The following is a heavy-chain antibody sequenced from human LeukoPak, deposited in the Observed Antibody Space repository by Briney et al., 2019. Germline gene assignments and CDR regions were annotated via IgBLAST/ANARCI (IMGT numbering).Heavy chain of an antibody. V-gene: IGHV3-48*01. CDR1: GFTFSSYG. D-gene: IGHD2-2*01. CDR3: AKDLELVVPAATFDY. CDR2: ISSSGSTI. J-gene: IGHJ4*02. Sequence: GGSLRLSCAASGFTFSSYGMHWVRQAPGKGLEWVSYISSSGSTIYYADSVKGRFTISRDNSKNTLYLQMNSLRAEDTAVYYCAKDLELVVPAATFDYWGQGTLVTVSS.